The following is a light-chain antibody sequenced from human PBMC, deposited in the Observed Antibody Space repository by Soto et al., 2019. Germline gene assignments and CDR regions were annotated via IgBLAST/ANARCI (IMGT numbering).Light chain of an antibody. J-gene: IGKJ4*01. CDR2: AAP. CDR1: QGISSS. V-gene: IGKV1-9*01. Sequence: PFAKSASFLPASVCYRVTISCRASQGISSSLAWYPQRAGKAPKILIYAAPTLHSGAPSRFSGSGAGTEFARTISSLQPEDFATDYCQQSYSTPLTFGEGTKVENK. CDR3: QQSYSTPLT.